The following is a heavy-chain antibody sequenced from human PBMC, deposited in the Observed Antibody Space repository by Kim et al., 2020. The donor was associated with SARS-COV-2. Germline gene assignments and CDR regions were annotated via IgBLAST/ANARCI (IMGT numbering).Heavy chain of an antibody. D-gene: IGHD3-3*01. J-gene: IGHJ4*02. CDR1: GFTFSSYA. Sequence: GGSLRLSCAASGFTFSSYAMSWVRQAPGKGLEWVSAISGSGGSTYYADSVKGRFTISRDNSKNTLYLQMNSLRAEDTAVYYCAKDRRITIFGVVIMGFDYWGQGTLVTVSS. CDR3: AKDRRITIFGVVIMGFDY. V-gene: IGHV3-23*01. CDR2: ISGSGGST.